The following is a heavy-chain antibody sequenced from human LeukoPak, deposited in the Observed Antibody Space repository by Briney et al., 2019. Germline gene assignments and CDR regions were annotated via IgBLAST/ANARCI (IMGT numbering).Heavy chain of an antibody. J-gene: IGHJ5*02. V-gene: IGHV4-34*01. Sequence: SETLSLTCAVYVESFSGYYWSCIRQPPRKGLEGIGEINHSGSTNYNPSLKSRVTISVDTSKNQFSLKLSSVTAADTAVYYCASSIAVPFDPWGQGTLVTVSS. CDR2: INHSGST. CDR1: VESFSGYY. CDR3: ASSIAVPFDP. D-gene: IGHD6-19*01.